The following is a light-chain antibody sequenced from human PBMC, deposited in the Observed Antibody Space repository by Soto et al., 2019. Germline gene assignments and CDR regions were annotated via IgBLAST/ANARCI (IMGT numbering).Light chain of an antibody. V-gene: IGKV1-5*03. J-gene: IGKJ4*01. CDR1: QSIGDS. CDR2: KAS. Sequence: DIQMTQSPSTLSASLGDRVTITCRASQSIGDSLAWYQQRPGKAPNLLIYKASTLEGGVPSRFSGSGSGTHFTLAIPSLQPEDSATYYCQHLHSYPLTFGGGTKVDIK. CDR3: QHLHSYPLT.